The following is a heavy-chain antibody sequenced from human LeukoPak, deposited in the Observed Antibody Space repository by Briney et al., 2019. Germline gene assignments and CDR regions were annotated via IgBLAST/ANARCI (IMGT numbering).Heavy chain of an antibody. J-gene: IGHJ6*03. V-gene: IGHV4-34*01. Sequence: KTSETLSLTCGVYGGSFSGYNWTWIRQAPGKGLEWIGEINHRGSTNYNPSLKSRVTILVDTSKNQFSLKLSSVTAADTALYYCARGRVTMIVVVNSYYYSMDVWGKGTTVTVSS. CDR1: GGSFSGYN. CDR3: ARGRVTMIVVVNSYYYSMDV. D-gene: IGHD3-22*01. CDR2: INHRGST.